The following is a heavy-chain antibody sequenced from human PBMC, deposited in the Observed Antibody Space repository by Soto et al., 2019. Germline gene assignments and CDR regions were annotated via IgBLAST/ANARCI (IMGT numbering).Heavy chain of an antibody. J-gene: IGHJ4*02. V-gene: IGHV4-59*04. Sequence: PSETLSLTCTVSGGSISSYYWSWIRQPPGKGLEWIGDINHSGSTNYNPSLKSRVTISVDTSKNQFSLKLSSVTAADTAVYYCAGYCSGGSCQTDYWGQGTLVTVSS. CDR2: INHSGST. CDR3: AGYCSGGSCQTDY. D-gene: IGHD2-15*01. CDR1: GGSISSYY.